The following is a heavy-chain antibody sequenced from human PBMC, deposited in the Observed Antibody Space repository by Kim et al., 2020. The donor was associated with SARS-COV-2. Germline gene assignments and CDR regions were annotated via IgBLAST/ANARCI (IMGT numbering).Heavy chain of an antibody. CDR3: ARDPRAAMVTTLDY. J-gene: IGHJ4*02. CDR1: GFTFSSYG. CDR2: ISYDGSNK. Sequence: GGSLRLSCAASGFTFSSYGMHWVRQAPGKGLEWVAVISYDGSNKYYADSVKGRFTISRDNSKNTLYLQMNSLRAEDTAVYYCARDPRAAMVTTLDYWGQGTLVTVSS. V-gene: IGHV3-33*05. D-gene: IGHD5-18*01.